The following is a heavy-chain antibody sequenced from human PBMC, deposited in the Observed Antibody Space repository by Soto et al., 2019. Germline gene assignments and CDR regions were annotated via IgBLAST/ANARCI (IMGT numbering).Heavy chain of an antibody. Sequence: SETLYLTCTVSGGSISNYYWRWIWQPPGKGLEWIGYIHYSGNTKYNPSLKSRVTISADTSKNQFSLKLSSVTAADTAVYYCARGHYDFWSGYFATIDYWGQGTLVTVS. D-gene: IGHD3-3*01. CDR1: GGSISNYY. CDR3: ARGHYDFWSGYFATIDY. J-gene: IGHJ4*02. V-gene: IGHV4-59*08. CDR2: IHYSGNT.